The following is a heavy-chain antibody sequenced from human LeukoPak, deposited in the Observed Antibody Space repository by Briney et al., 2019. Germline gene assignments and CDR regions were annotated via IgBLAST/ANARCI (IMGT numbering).Heavy chain of an antibody. CDR2: ISSSGSTI. Sequence: PGGSLRLSCAASGFTFSDYYMSWIRQAPGKGLEWVSYISSSGSTIYYADSVKGRFTISRDNAKNSLYLQMNSLRAEDTAVYYCARELYDYVWGSYRYLPTTFDYWGQGTLVTVSS. CDR3: ARELYDYVWGSYRYLPTTFDY. CDR1: GFTFSDYY. D-gene: IGHD3-16*02. J-gene: IGHJ4*02. V-gene: IGHV3-11*04.